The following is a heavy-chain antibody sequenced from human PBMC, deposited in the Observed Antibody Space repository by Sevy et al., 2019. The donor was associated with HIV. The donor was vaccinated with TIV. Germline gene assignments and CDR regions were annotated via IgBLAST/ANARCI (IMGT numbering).Heavy chain of an antibody. CDR3: TGATVFGATWFDP. CDR2: IKSKTVGGSA. J-gene: IGHJ5*02. CDR1: GYTFNNAW. V-gene: IGHV3-15*01. Sequence: GGSRRLSFAASGYTFNNAWMSWVRQPPGKGREWLGRIKSKTVGGSAEYASPVKGRFTISRDDSKSTLYLQMNRLRTEDTGVYYCTGATVFGATWFDPWGQGALVTVSS. D-gene: IGHD3-3*01.